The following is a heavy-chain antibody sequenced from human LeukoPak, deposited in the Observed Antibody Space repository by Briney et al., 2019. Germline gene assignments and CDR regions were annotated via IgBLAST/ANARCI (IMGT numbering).Heavy chain of an antibody. J-gene: IGHJ6*03. D-gene: IGHD3-3*01. CDR3: ARDVVDFWSGYYTNYYYMDV. Sequence: SQTLSLTCTVSGGSISSGGYYWSWIRQHPGKGLEWIGYIYYSGSTYYNPSLKSRVTISVDTSKNQFSLKLSSVTAADTAVYYCARDVVDFWSGYYTNYYYMDVWGKGTTVTVSS. CDR2: IYYSGST. V-gene: IGHV4-31*03. CDR1: GGSISSGGYY.